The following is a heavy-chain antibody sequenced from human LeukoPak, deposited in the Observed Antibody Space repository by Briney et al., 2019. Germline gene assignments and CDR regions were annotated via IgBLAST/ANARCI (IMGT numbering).Heavy chain of an antibody. D-gene: IGHD2-21*02. V-gene: IGHV3-23*01. J-gene: IGHJ4*02. CDR3: AKGGHDFNPFYW. CDR2: IQVGGGDP. Sequence: GGSLTLSCSASGFTFRSYFMGWLRPPPGKGRQGVSSIQVGGGDPLYADSVKGRFTISRDNSKNTLYLQLDSLRAEDTAVYYCAKGGHDFNPFYWWGQGTLVTVSS. CDR1: GFTFRSYF.